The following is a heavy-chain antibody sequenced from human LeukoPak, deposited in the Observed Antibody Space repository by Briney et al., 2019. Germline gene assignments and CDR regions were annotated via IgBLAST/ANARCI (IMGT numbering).Heavy chain of an antibody. J-gene: IGHJ6*02. CDR3: ARDHDYYYGMDV. CDR2: INPNSGGT. CDR1: GHTFTGYY. V-gene: IGHV1-2*02. Sequence: GASVKVSCKASGHTFTGYYMHWVRQAPGQGLAWMGWINPNSGGTNYAQKFQGRVTMTRDTSISTAYMELSRLRSDDTAVYYCARDHDYYYGMDVWGQGTTVTVSS.